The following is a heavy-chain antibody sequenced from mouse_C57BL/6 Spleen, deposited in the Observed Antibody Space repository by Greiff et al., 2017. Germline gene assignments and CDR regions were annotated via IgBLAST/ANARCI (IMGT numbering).Heavy chain of an antibody. D-gene: IGHD4-1*01. Sequence: QVQLQQSGAELVKPGASVKISCKASGYAFSSYWMNWVKQRPGKGLEWIGQIYPGDGDTNYNGKFKGKATLTADKSSSTAYMQLSSLTSEDSAVYFCARPNWGGNYFDYWGQGTTLTVSS. CDR3: ARPNWGGNYFDY. J-gene: IGHJ2*01. V-gene: IGHV1-80*01. CDR2: IYPGDGDT. CDR1: GYAFSSYW.